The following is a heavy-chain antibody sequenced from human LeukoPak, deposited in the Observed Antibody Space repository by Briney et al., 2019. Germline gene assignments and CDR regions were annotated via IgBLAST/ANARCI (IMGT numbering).Heavy chain of an antibody. CDR1: GYTFTSYG. D-gene: IGHD3/OR15-3a*01. CDR2: MSGYNGNT. Sequence: ASVKVSCKASGYTFTSYGISWVRQAPGQGLEWMGWMSGYNGNTNYAQKIQGRVTMTTDTSTRTAYMELRSLRSDDTAVYYCARDMPWTGYPPLDYWGQGTLVTVSS. J-gene: IGHJ4*02. CDR3: ARDMPWTGYPPLDY. V-gene: IGHV1-18*01.